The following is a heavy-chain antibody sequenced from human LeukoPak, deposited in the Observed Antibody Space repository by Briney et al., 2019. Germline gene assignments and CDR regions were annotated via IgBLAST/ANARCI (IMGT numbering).Heavy chain of an antibody. V-gene: IGHV3-13*04. J-gene: IGHJ4*02. CDR1: GFTFRNYD. D-gene: IGHD6-19*01. CDR3: ARGGSDWSYFDY. CDR2: ISTTGDT. Sequence: GGSLRLSCAAYGFTFRNYDLHWVRQGAGKGLEWVATISTTGDTYYAASVKGRFTISRENGKDWLYLQMNSLRAGDTAVYYCARGGSDWSYFDYWGQGTLVTVSS.